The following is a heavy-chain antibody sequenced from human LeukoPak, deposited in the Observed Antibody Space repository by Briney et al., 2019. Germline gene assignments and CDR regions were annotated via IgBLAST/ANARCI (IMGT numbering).Heavy chain of an antibody. J-gene: IGHJ3*02. Sequence: SETLSLTSAVYGGSFSGYYWSWIRQPPGKRLEWIGEINHSGSTNYNPSLKSRVTISVDTSKNKFSLKLSSVTAADTAVYYCATPGPPTVVTLGNDAFDIWGQGTMVTVSA. CDR3: ATPGPPTVVTLGNDAFDI. D-gene: IGHD4-23*01. CDR2: INHSGST. V-gene: IGHV4-34*01. CDR1: GGSFSGYY.